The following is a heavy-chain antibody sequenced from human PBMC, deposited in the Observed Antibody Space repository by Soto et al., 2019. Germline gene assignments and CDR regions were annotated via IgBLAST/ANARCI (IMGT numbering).Heavy chain of an antibody. CDR3: ARSQGSSTSLEIYYYYYYGMDV. J-gene: IGHJ6*02. V-gene: IGHV1-69*01. Sequence: QVQLVQSGAEVKKPGSSVKVSCKASGGTFSSYAISWVRQAPGQGLEWMGGIIPISDTTNYAQKFQGRVTITADESTSTAYMELSSRRSDDTAVYYCARSQGSSTSLEIYYYYYYGMDVWGQGTTVTVSS. CDR1: GGTFSSYA. D-gene: IGHD2-2*01. CDR2: IIPISDTT.